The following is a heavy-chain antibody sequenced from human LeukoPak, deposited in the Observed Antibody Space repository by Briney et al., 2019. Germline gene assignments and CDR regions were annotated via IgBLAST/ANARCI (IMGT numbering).Heavy chain of an antibody. J-gene: IGHJ4*02. D-gene: IGHD3-22*01. CDR2: ISSSSSYI. CDR3: ARDLYYDSSGYYGGYFDY. V-gene: IGHV3-21*01. CDR1: GFTFSSYS. Sequence: GGSLRLSCAASGFTFSSYSMNWVRQAPGKGLEWVSSISSSSSYIYYADSVKGRFTISRDNAKNSLYLQMNSLRAEDMAVYYCARDLYYDSSGYYGGYFDYWGQGTLVTVSS.